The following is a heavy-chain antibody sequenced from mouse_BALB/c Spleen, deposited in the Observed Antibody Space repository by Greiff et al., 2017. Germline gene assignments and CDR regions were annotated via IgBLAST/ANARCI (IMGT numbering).Heavy chain of an antibody. V-gene: IGHV5-6-3*01. CDR3: ARVATGSPWFAY. CDR2: INSNGGST. D-gene: IGHD1-1*01. CDR1: GFTFSSYG. Sequence: EVKLVESGGGLVQPGGSLKLSCAASGFTFSSYGMSWVRQTPDKRLELVATINSNGGSTYYPDSVKGRFTISRDNAKNTLYLQMSSLKSEDTAMYYCARVATGSPWFAYWGQGTLVTVSA. J-gene: IGHJ3*01.